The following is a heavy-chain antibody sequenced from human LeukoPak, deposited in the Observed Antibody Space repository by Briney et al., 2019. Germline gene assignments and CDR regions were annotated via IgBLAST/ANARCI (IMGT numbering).Heavy chain of an antibody. CDR3: ARRYSGSYNYYYMDV. CDR2: ISYDGSNK. D-gene: IGHD1-26*01. CDR1: GYTLTELS. J-gene: IGHJ6*03. V-gene: IGHV3-30*03. Sequence: SCKVSGYTLTELSMHWVRQAPGKGLEWVAVISYDGSNKYYADSVKGRFTISRDNSKNTLYLQMNSLRPEDTAVYYCARRYSGSYNYYYMDVWGKGTTVTVSS.